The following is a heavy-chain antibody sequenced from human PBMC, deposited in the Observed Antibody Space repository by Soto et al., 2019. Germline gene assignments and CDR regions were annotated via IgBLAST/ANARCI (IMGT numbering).Heavy chain of an antibody. V-gene: IGHV1-2*02. Sequence: ASVKVSCKASGYTFTDYYIHWVRQAPGQGLEWMAWINPISGGTNYAQKFQGRVTMTRDTSITTTYMELSRLTSDDTAVYYCARDSVGYCSRTRCYGQGYFDYWCKTALVTVSS. J-gene: IGHJ4*02. CDR2: INPISGGT. CDR1: GYTFTDYY. D-gene: IGHD2-2*03. CDR3: ARDSVGYCSRTRCYGQGYFDY.